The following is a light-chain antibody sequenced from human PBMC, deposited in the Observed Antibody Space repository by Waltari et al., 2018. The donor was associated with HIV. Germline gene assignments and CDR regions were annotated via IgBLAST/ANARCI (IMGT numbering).Light chain of an antibody. CDR3: VAWNDSLTGYV. Sequence: QSVLAQPPSASGTPGQRVTISCSGSLSHIGSNTVNWYQHLPGAAPRLLIYSRDQRPSGVPDRFSGSKSGTSASLAISGLQPEDEADYYCVAWNDSLTGYVFGTGTKVTVL. J-gene: IGLJ1*01. CDR1: LSHIGSNT. V-gene: IGLV1-44*01. CDR2: SRD.